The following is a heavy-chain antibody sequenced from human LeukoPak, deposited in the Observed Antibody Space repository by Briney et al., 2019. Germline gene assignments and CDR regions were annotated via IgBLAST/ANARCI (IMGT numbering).Heavy chain of an antibody. CDR3: ARGRLMGLYSYKGGWFDP. CDR2: INHSGST. D-gene: IGHD5-18*01. CDR1: GFTFSSYS. V-gene: IGHV4-34*01. J-gene: IGHJ5*02. Sequence: GSLRLSCAASGFTFSSYSMSWIRQPPGKGLEWIGEINHSGSTNYNPSLKSRVTISVDTSKNQFSLKLSSVTAADTAVYYCARGRLMGLYSYKGGWFDPWGQGTLVTVSS.